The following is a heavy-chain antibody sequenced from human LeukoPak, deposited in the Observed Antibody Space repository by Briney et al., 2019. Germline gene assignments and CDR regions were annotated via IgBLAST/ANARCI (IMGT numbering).Heavy chain of an antibody. Sequence: SETLSLTCAVSGGSISSGGYSWSWIRQPPGKGLEWIGYIYHSGSTYYNPSLKSRVTISVDRSKNQFSLKLSSVTAADTAVYYCARDLVGAKGAFDIWGQGTMVTVSS. D-gene: IGHD1-26*01. CDR1: GGSISSGGYS. V-gene: IGHV4-30-2*01. CDR2: IYHSGST. J-gene: IGHJ3*02. CDR3: ARDLVGAKGAFDI.